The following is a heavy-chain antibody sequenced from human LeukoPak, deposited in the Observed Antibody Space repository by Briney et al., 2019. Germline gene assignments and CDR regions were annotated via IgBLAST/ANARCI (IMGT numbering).Heavy chain of an antibody. Sequence: PGGSLRLSCALSGFTFSIYSMYGVREARGEGGEWVSYISSSSRTIYNADPVKGRFTISRDNAKNSLYLQMNSLRDEDTAVYYCARDPMVRGAIVVTCLDCWGQGTLVTVSS. CDR3: ARDPMVRGAIVVTCLDC. CDR1: GFTFSIYS. V-gene: IGHV3-48*02. D-gene: IGHD3-10*01. J-gene: IGHJ4*02. CDR2: ISSSSRTI.